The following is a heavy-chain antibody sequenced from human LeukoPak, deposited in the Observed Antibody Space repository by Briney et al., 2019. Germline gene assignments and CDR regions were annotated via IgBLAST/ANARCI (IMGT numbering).Heavy chain of an antibody. J-gene: IGHJ6*04. Sequence: PGGSLRLSCAASGFTFSSYEMNWVRQAPGKGMEWVSYISSSGSTIYYADSVKGRFTISRDNAKNSLYLQMNSLRAEDTAVYYCAELGITMIGGVWGKETTVTTSS. CDR2: ISSSGSTI. CDR3: AELGITMIGGV. CDR1: GFTFSSYE. D-gene: IGHD3-10*02. V-gene: IGHV3-48*03.